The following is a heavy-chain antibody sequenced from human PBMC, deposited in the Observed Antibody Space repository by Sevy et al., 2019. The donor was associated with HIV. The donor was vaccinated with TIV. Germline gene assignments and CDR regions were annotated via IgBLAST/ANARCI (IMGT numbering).Heavy chain of an antibody. J-gene: IGHJ5*02. CDR2: ISFTGGT. CDR1: GVSISGGAYY. D-gene: IGHD2-15*01. CDR3: ARRGDNNWFDH. V-gene: IGHV4-39*01. Sequence: SETLSLTCTVSGVSISGGAYYWGWIRQPPGKGLEGIGSISFTGGTYYNPSLKSRVTISVDTSKNQFSLKLTSVTAADTAVYYCARRGDNNWFDHWGQGTLVTVSS.